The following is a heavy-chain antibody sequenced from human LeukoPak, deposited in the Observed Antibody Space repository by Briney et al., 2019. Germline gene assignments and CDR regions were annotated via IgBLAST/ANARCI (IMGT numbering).Heavy chain of an antibody. CDR2: IYYSGST. D-gene: IGHD3-10*01. CDR1: GGSISSYY. V-gene: IGHV4-59*01. Sequence: SETLSLTCTVSGGSISSYYWSWIRQPPGKGLEWIGYIYYSGSTNYNPSLKSRVTISVDTSKNQFSLKLSSVTAADTAVYYCARASLVVTGLIYWGQGTLVTVSS. CDR3: ARASLVVTGLIY. J-gene: IGHJ4*02.